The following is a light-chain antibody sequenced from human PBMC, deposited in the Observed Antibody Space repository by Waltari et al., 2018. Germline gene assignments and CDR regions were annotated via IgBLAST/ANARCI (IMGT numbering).Light chain of an antibody. CDR3: CSYACSSTPVV. J-gene: IGLJ2*01. Sequence: QSALTQPASVSGSPGQSITISCTGTSSDVGSYNLVSWYQQHPGKAPKLMIYEGSKRPSGVSNRCSGAKSGSTASLTSSGLQAEDEADDYCCSYACSSTPVVFGGGTKLTVL. V-gene: IGLV2-23*01. CDR1: SSDVGSYNL. CDR2: EGS.